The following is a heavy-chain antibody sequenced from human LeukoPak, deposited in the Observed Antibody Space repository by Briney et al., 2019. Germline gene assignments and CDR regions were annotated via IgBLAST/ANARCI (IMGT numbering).Heavy chain of an antibody. Sequence: GGSLRLSCAASGFTFSSYAMSWARQAPGKGLEWVSGISSSGSGGNTYYADSVKGRFTISRDNAKNTLYLQMNSLRAEDTAVYYCARRVVVPAAPYYFDYWGQGTLVTVSS. CDR1: GFTFSSYA. D-gene: IGHD2-2*01. J-gene: IGHJ4*02. CDR3: ARRVVVPAAPYYFDY. CDR2: ISSSGSGGNT. V-gene: IGHV3-23*01.